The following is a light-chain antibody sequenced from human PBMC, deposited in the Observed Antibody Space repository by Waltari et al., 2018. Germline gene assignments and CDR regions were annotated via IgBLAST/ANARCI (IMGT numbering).Light chain of an antibody. CDR2: KAN. Sequence: QTVVTQEPSLSVSPGGTVTHTCALSSGSLSTTSSASWYQQTPGQAPRTLVYKANARSSGVPDRFSGSILGNTAALTITGAQADDESDYYCALYMGSGIWVFGGGTRLTVL. CDR1: SGSLSTTSS. CDR3: ALYMGSGIWV. V-gene: IGLV8-61*01. J-gene: IGLJ3*02.